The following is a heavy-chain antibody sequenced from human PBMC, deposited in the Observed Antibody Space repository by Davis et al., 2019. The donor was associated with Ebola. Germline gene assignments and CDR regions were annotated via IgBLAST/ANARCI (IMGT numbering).Heavy chain of an antibody. D-gene: IGHD2-2*01. V-gene: IGHV3-9*01. CDR3: ARRYCSKTRCSPAPFDY. J-gene: IGHJ4*02. CDR2: ISCHSIHM. CDR1: GFTFDDYA. Sequence: SLKISCAASGFTFDDYAMHWVRQAPGKGLEWVSGISCHSIHMVYADSVKGRFTISRDNAKNSLYLQMDSLRAEDTALYYCARRYCSKTRCSPAPFDYWGLGTAVTVSS.